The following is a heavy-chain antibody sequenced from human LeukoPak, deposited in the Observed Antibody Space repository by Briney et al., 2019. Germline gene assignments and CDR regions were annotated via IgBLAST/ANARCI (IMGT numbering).Heavy chain of an antibody. CDR3: ARQELEYQLLSFDP. D-gene: IGHD2-2*01. CDR2: IYYSGST. V-gene: IGHV4-39*01. Sequence: SETLPLTCTVSGGSISSSSYYWGWISQPPGKGLEWIGSIYYSGSTYYNPSLKSRVTISVDTSKNQFSLKLSSVTAADTAVYYCARQELEYQLLSFDPWGQGTLVTVSS. J-gene: IGHJ5*02. CDR1: GGSISSSSYY.